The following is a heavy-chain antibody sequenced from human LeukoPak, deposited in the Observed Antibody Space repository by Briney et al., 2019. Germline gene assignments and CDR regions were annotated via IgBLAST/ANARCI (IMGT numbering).Heavy chain of an antibody. CDR2: IIPIFGTA. Sequence: ASVRVSCKASGGTFSSYAISWVRQAPGQGLEWMGGIIPIFGTANYAQKFQGRVTITTDESTSTAYMELSSLRSEDTAVYYCARDGSYDYFDYWGQGTLVTVSS. CDR1: GGTFSSYA. CDR3: ARDGSYDYFDY. J-gene: IGHJ4*02. D-gene: IGHD5-18*01. V-gene: IGHV1-69*05.